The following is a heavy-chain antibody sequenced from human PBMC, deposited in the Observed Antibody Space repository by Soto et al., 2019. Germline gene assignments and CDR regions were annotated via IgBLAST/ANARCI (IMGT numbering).Heavy chain of an antibody. D-gene: IGHD6-13*01. V-gene: IGHV3-30-3*01. Sequence: PVGSLRLSCADSGFTFSNYAMHWVRQAPGKGLEWVTVISDDGNNKYYADSVKGRFTISRDNSKNTLYLQMNSLRAEDTAVYYCAKDLSIAAADYFFDYWGRGTLVTVSS. J-gene: IGHJ4*02. CDR3: AKDLSIAAADYFFDY. CDR1: GFTFSNYA. CDR2: ISDDGNNK.